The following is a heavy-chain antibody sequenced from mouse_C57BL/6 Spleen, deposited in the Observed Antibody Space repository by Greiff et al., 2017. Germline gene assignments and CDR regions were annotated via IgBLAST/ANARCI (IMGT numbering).Heavy chain of an antibody. J-gene: IGHJ2*01. CDR1: GYTFTSYW. Sequence: QVHVKQPGAELVKPGASVKLSCKASGYTFTSYWMHWVKQRPGQGLEWIGMIHPNSGSTNYNEKFKSKATLTVDKSSSTAYMQLSSLTSEDSAVYYCAREIYYGNYGYFDYWGQGTTLTVSS. CDR2: IHPNSGST. CDR3: AREIYYGNYGYFDY. V-gene: IGHV1-64*01. D-gene: IGHD2-1*01.